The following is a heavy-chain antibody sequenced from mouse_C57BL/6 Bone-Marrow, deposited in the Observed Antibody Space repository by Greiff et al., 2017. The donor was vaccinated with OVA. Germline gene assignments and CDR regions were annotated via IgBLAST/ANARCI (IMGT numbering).Heavy chain of an antibody. CDR3: VYYDYDGWYFDV. D-gene: IGHD2-4*01. CDR2: IYPGSGST. V-gene: IGHV1-55*01. J-gene: IGHJ1*03. Sequence: QVQLQQPGAELVKPGASVKMSCKASGYTFTSYWITWVKQRPGQGLEWIGDIYPGSGSTNYNEKFESKATLTVDTSSSTAYMQLSSLTSEDSAVYYCVYYDYDGWYFDVWGTGTTVTVSS. CDR1: GYTFTSYW.